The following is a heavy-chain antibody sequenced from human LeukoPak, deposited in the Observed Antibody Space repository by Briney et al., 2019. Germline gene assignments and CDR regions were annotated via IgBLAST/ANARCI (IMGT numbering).Heavy chain of an antibody. V-gene: IGHV3-30*02. CDR3: AKILFTYYYGSGSYPAPDY. J-gene: IGHJ4*02. CDR1: GFTFSSYG. Sequence: QPWGSLRLSCAASGFTFSSYGMHWVRQAPGKGLEWVAFIRYDGSNKYYADSVKGRFTISRDNSKNTLYLQMNSLRAEDTAVYYCAKILFTYYYGSGSYPAPDYWGQGTLVTVSS. D-gene: IGHD3-10*01. CDR2: IRYDGSNK.